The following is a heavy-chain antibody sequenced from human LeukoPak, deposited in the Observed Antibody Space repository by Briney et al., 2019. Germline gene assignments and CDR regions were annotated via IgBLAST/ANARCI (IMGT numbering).Heavy chain of an antibody. D-gene: IGHD2-2*01. CDR3: AKGNSRSCYSYSDF. CDR1: GFPFNTYA. V-gene: IGHV3-23*01. J-gene: IGHJ4*02. CDR2: ICDSDAGT. Sequence: GGSLRLSCAASGFPFNTYAMSWVRQAPGKGLEWVSVICDSDAGTYYADSVKGRFTISRDNSKNTLYLQMNSLRAEDTAVYFCAKGNSRSCYSYSDFWGQGTPVTVSS.